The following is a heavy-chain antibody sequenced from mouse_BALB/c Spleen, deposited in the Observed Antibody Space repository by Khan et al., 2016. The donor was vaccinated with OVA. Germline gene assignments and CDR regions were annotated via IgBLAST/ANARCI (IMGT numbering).Heavy chain of an antibody. Sequence: EVELVESGGGLVKPGGSLKLSCAASGFTFSNYAMSWVRQSPEKRLEWVASISSGDSTYYPDSVKGRFTISSDNARNILYLQMSSLRSEDTDMYYCARDYWFAYWGQGTLVTVSA. CDR1: GFTFSNYA. J-gene: IGHJ3*01. CDR2: ISSGDST. CDR3: ARDYWFAY. V-gene: IGHV5-6-5*01.